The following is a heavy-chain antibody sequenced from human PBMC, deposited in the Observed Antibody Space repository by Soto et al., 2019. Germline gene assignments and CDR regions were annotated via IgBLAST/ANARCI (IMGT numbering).Heavy chain of an antibody. D-gene: IGHD3-9*01. CDR3: ARGSYYDIVTGYRNWFDP. V-gene: IGHV1-69*01. CDR1: GGTFSSYA. CDR2: IIPIFGTA. J-gene: IGHJ5*02. Sequence: QGQLVQSGAEVKKPGSSVKVSCKASGGTFSSYAISWVRQAPGQGLEWMGGIIPIFGTANYAQKFQGRVTMTADESTSTAYMELSSLRAEDTAVYYCARGSYYDIVTGYRNWFDPWGQGTLVTVSS.